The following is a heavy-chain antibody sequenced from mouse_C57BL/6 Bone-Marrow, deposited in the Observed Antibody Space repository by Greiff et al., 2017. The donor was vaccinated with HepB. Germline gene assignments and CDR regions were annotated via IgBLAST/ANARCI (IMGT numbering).Heavy chain of an antibody. CDR1: GYAFSSYW. J-gene: IGHJ2*01. V-gene: IGHV1-80*01. Sequence: VQLQQSGAELVKPGASVKISCKASGYAFSSYWMNWVKQRPGKGLEWIGQIYPGDGDTNYNGKFKGKATLTADKSSSTAYMQLSSLTSEDSAVYFCARGRDYDADYFDYWGQGTTLTVSS. D-gene: IGHD2-4*01. CDR3: ARGRDYDADYFDY. CDR2: IYPGDGDT.